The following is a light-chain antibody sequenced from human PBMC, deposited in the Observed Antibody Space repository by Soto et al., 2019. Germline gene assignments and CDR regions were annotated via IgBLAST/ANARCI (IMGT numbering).Light chain of an antibody. CDR2: DAS. CDR3: QQRASWPDT. V-gene: IGKV3-11*01. Sequence: EIVLTQSPATLSLSPGERATLSCRASQSVSRYLAWFQQKPGQAPRLLIYDASSRATGIPARFSGSVSGTDFNLTISSLEPEDFAVYSCQQRASWPDTFGQGTKVEIK. CDR1: QSVSRY. J-gene: IGKJ2*01.